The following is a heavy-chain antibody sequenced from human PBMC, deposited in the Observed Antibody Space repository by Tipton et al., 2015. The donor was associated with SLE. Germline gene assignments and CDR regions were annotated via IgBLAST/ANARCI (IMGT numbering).Heavy chain of an antibody. CDR3: ARLSASIGY. CDR2: IYFTGST. V-gene: IGHV4-39*07. J-gene: IGHJ4*02. CDR1: GDSISGSSYY. D-gene: IGHD2/OR15-2a*01. Sequence: LRLSCTVSGDSISGSSYYWGWIRQPPGKGLEWIGSIYFTGSTYNSPSLKSRVTISVDTSKNHFSLNLTSVTAADTALDYCARLSASIGYWGQGALVTVSS.